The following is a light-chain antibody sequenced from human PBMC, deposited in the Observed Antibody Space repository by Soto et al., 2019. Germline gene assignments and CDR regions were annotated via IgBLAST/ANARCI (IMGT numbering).Light chain of an antibody. Sequence: EVVMKLSPATLSVSPGERATLSCRASQSVYSNLAWYQEKPGQAPRLLIYGASTRATGIAARFSGSGSGTDFTLTISRLEPEDFAVYYCQQYGSSPETFGQGSKVDIK. CDR1: QSVYSN. V-gene: IGKV3-20*01. CDR2: GAS. J-gene: IGKJ1*01. CDR3: QQYGSSPET.